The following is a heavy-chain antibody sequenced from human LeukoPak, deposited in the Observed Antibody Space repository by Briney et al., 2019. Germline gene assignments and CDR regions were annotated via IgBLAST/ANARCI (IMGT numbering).Heavy chain of an antibody. J-gene: IGHJ3*02. CDR3: ASAAGAFDM. Sequence: GGSLRLSCAASGFAYSSYGTHWIRQAPGKGLEWVAVRWSDGSRKYYTDSLKGRFTISRDNSKNMLYLQMNSLRVEDTAVYYCASAAGAFDMWGQGTLVTVSS. D-gene: IGHD6-13*01. V-gene: IGHV3-33*01. CDR2: RWSDGSRK. CDR1: GFAYSSYG.